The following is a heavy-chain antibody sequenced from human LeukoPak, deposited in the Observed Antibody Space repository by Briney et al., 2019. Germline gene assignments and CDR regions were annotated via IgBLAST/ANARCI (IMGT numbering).Heavy chain of an antibody. V-gene: IGHV4-4*07. CDR1: GGTISPYY. CDR2: IYTSGST. CDR3: ASDYRQDCSSTSCYRGDAFDI. Sequence: PSETLSLTCTVSGGTISPYYWSWIRQPAGKGLEWIGRIYTSGSTNYNPSLKSRVTMSVDTSKNQFSLKLSSVTAADTAVYYCASDYRQDCSSTSCYRGDAFDIWGQGTMVTVSS. D-gene: IGHD2-2*01. J-gene: IGHJ3*02.